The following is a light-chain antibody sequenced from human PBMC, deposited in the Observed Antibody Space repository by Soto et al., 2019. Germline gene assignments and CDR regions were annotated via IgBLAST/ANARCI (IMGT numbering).Light chain of an antibody. Sequence: EIVLTQSPGTLSLSPGERATLSCRASQSLSSTYLAWYQQKPGQAPRLLIYGASNRATGIPERFSGSGSGTDFTLTISRLEPEDFAVYHCQHYGNSFGQGTKLEIK. CDR3: QHYGNS. V-gene: IGKV3-20*01. J-gene: IGKJ2*01. CDR1: QSLSSTY. CDR2: GAS.